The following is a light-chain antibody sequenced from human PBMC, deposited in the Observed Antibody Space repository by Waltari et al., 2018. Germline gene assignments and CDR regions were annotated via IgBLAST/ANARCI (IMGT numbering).Light chain of an antibody. CDR1: QSVLYSSNNNNY. CDR3: QQYYSTPT. CDR2: WAS. J-gene: IGKJ1*01. Sequence: DIVMTQSPDSLAVSLGERATINCKSSQSVLYSSNNNNYLAWDQQKPGQPPKLLIYWASTRESGVPDRFSGSGSGTDFTLIISSLQAEDVAVYYCQQYYSTPTFGQGTKVEIK. V-gene: IGKV4-1*01.